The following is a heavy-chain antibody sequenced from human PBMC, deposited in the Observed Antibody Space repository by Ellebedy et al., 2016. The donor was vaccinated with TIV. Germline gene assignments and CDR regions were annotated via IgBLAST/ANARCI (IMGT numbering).Heavy chain of an antibody. CDR3: ARGVSGNWNYLYFDY. CDR2: IKQHASES. J-gene: IGHJ4*02. D-gene: IGHD1-7*01. Sequence: GESLKISCAASGFPFSSYWMSSVRQAPGKGLEWVANIKQHASESFHVDSVKGRFTISRDDAKNSVFLQMNSLRVDDTAVYFCARGVSGNWNYLYFDYWGQGALVTVSS. CDR1: GFPFSSYW. V-gene: IGHV3-7*01.